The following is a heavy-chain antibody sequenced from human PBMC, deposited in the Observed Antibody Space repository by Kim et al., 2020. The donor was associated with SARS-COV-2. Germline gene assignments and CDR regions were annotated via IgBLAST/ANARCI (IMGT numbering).Heavy chain of an antibody. D-gene: IGHD3-10*01. CDR2: T. J-gene: IGHJ6*02. V-gene: IGHV3-74*01. Sequence: TINRESAKGRFTISRDNAKNTLYLLMNTLRAEDTAVYYCARGNYHGMDVWGQGTTVTVSS. CDR3: ARGNYHGMDV.